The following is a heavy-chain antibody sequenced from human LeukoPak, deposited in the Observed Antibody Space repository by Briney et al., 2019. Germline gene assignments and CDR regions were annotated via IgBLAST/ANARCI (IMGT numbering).Heavy chain of an antibody. CDR1: GYTFTGYY. CDR2: INPNSGGT. D-gene: IGHD6-19*01. Sequence: VASVKVSCKASGYTFTGYYMHWVRQAPGQGLEWMGRINPNSGGTNYAQKFQGRVTMTRDTSISTAYMELSRLRSDDTAVYYCAREEQWRNRTFDYWGQGTLVTVSS. J-gene: IGHJ4*02. V-gene: IGHV1-2*06. CDR3: AREEQWRNRTFDY.